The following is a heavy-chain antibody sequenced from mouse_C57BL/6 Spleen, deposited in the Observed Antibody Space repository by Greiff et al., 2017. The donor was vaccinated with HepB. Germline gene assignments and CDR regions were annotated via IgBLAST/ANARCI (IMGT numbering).Heavy chain of an antibody. J-gene: IGHJ1*03. CDR3: ARELRWYFDV. D-gene: IGHD1-1*01. V-gene: IGHV1-22*01. CDR1: GYTFTDYN. Sequence: EVQRVESGPELVKPGASVKMSCKASGYTFTDYNMHWVKQSHGKSLEWIGYINPNNGGTSYNQKFKGKATLTVNKSSSTAYMELRSLTSEDSAVYYCARELRWYFDVWGTGTTVTVSS. CDR2: INPNNGGT.